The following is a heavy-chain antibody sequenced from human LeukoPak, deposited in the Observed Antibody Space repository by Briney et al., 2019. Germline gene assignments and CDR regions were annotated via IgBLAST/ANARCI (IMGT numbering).Heavy chain of an antibody. CDR3: ARVACSSTSCYRYFDY. Sequence: PGRSLRLSCAASGFTFSSHAMHWVRQAPGKGLEWVAVISYDGSNKYYADSVKGRFTISRDNSKNTLYLQMNSLRAEDTAVYYCARVACSSTSCYRYFDYWGQGTLVTVSS. D-gene: IGHD2-2*01. CDR1: GFTFSSHA. CDR2: ISYDGSNK. J-gene: IGHJ4*02. V-gene: IGHV3-30*04.